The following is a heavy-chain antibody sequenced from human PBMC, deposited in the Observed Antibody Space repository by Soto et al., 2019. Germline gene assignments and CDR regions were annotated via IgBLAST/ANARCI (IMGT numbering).Heavy chain of an antibody. Sequence: ASVKVSCKASGYTFIYYYIHWVRQAPGQGLEWMGWINPNSGATNSAQKFQDWGTMTRDTSISTTYRELSSRPSEDTTVYYCTRAPLGIMLGPQFWSQGTLVTVS. V-gene: IGHV1-2*04. J-gene: IGHJ4*02. CDR2: INPNSGAT. D-gene: IGHD2-15*01. CDR1: GYTFIYYY. CDR3: TRAPLGIMLGPQF.